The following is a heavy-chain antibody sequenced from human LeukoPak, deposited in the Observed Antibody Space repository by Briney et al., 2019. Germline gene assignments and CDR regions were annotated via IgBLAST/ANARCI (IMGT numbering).Heavy chain of an antibody. CDR2: ISAYNGNT. J-gene: IGHJ4*02. CDR3: GYYYVSSGPFTI. V-gene: IGHV1-18*01. CDR1: GGTFSSYA. D-gene: IGHD3-22*01. Sequence: GASVTVSCKASGGTFSSYAISWVRQAPGQGLEGMGWISAYNGNTNYVQKLQGRVTITTDTSTSTAYMELRSLRSDDTAVYYCGYYYVSSGPFTIWGQGTLVTVSS.